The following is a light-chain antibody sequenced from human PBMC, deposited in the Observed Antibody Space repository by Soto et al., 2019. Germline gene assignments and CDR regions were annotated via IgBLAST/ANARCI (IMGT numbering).Light chain of an antibody. CDR3: SSSAGSKSV. CDR1: TSDVGVYNY. CDR2: EVS. Sequence: SALTQPPSTPGSPGQSVTISCTGTTSDVGVYNYVSWYQQHPVKAPKLIFYEVSIRPSRVPDRFSGSKSGNTASLTVSGLQAEDAADYYCSSSAGSKSVFGTGTKVTV. J-gene: IGLJ1*01. V-gene: IGLV2-8*01.